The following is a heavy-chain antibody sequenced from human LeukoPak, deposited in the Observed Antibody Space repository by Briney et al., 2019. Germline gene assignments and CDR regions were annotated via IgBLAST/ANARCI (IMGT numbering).Heavy chain of an antibody. Sequence: SETLSLTCAVYGGAFSNYYWSWIRQPPGKGLEWIGEVNHSGGTNYNPSLKSRVTISVDTSKNQFSLKLSSVTAADTAVYYCARGPDYGDYYYYYAMDVWGEGTTVTVSS. V-gene: IGHV4-34*01. CDR3: ARGPDYGDYYYYYAMDV. D-gene: IGHD4-17*01. J-gene: IGHJ6*04. CDR1: GGAFSNYY. CDR2: VNHSGGT.